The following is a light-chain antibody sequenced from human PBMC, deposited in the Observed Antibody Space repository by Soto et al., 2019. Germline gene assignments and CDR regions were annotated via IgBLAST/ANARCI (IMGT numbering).Light chain of an antibody. J-gene: IGLJ2*01. V-gene: IGLV2-14*01. Sequence: QSALTQPASVSGSPGQSITISCTGTSSDVGGFLYVSWFQQHPGKAPKLMIYAVSNRPSGISNRFSGSKSGNTASLTISGLQVEDEADYYCSSYSSSSTLVVFGGGTKLTVL. CDR3: SSYSSSSTLVV. CDR1: SSDVGGFLY. CDR2: AVS.